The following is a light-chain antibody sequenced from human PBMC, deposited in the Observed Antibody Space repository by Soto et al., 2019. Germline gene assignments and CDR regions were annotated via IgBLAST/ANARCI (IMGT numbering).Light chain of an antibody. CDR2: LNSDVSH. J-gene: IGLJ2*01. CDR1: SGHSNYA. CDR3: QTWGSGIVV. V-gene: IGLV4-69*01. Sequence: QLVLTQSPSASASLGASVKLTCTLSSGHSNYAIAWHQQQSEKGPLYLMKLNSDVSHSKGDVIPARCSGSSSGAERYLTISRLQYEDEADYYCQTWGSGIVVFGGGTKLTVL.